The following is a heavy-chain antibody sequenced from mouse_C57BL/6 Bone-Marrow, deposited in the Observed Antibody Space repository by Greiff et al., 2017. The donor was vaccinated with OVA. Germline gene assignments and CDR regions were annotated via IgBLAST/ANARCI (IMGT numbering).Heavy chain of an antibody. CDR1: GFTFSDYG. D-gene: IGHD4-1*01. V-gene: IGHV5-17*01. J-gene: IGHJ1*03. CDR2: ISSGSSTI. CDR3: AGTGTYWYFDV. Sequence: EVKVVESGGGLVKPGGSLKLSCAASGFTFSDYGMHWVRQAPEKGLEWVAYISSGSSTIYYADTVKGRFTISRDNAKNTLFLQMTSLRSEDTAMYYCAGTGTYWYFDVWGTGTTVTVSS.